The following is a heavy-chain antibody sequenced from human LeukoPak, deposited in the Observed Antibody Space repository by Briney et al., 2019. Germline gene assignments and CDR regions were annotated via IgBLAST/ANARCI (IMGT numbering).Heavy chain of an antibody. CDR2: IYYSGNT. V-gene: IGHV4-31*02. CDR3: ARSPTYRPNFNY. Sequence: LRLSCAASGFTFSSYSMNWIRQHPGKGLEWIGYIYYSGNTYYNPSLKGRVTISVDTSKNQFSLKLSSVTAADTAVYYCARSPTYRPNFNYWGQGTLVTVSS. D-gene: IGHD1-14*01. CDR1: GFTFSSYS. J-gene: IGHJ4*02.